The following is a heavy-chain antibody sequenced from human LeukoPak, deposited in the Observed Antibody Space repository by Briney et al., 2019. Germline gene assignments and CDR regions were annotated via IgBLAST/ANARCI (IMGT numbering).Heavy chain of an antibody. CDR1: GFTFGDYA. Sequence: GGSLXXSCTASGFTFGDYAMSWVRQAPGKGLEWVGFIRSKDYGWTTEYEGSVKGRFTISRDDAKRVEYMQMKRRKAEEKREXFCXTELLWFGATPSGFDYWGQGTLVTVSS. J-gene: IGHJ4*02. CDR3: XTELLWFGATPSGFDY. CDR2: IRSKDYGWTT. V-gene: IGHV3-49*04. D-gene: IGHD3-10*01.